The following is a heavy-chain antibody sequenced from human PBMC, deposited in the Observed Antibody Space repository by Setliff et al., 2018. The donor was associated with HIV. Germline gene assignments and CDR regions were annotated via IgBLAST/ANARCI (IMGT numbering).Heavy chain of an antibody. V-gene: IGHV4-39*07. CDR2: FYYSGST. CDR3: AQMSISASVYFDY. CDR1: GGSIRTGAYY. D-gene: IGHD2-21*01. Sequence: PSETLSLTCTVSGGSIRTGAYYWGWIRQPPGKELEWIGSFYYSGSTYYNPSLKSRVTISLDTSNNQFSLRLKSVTAADTAVYFCAQMSISASVYFDYWGQGTLVTVSS. J-gene: IGHJ4*02.